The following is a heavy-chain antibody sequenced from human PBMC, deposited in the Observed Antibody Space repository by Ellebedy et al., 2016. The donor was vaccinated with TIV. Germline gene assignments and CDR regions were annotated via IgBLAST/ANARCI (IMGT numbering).Heavy chain of an antibody. CDR1: GYTFTSYG. CDR2: MNPNSGNT. D-gene: IGHD3-9*01. Sequence: ASVKVSCKASGYTFTSYGIGWVRQAPGQGLEWMGWMNPNSGNTGYAQKFQGRVTMTRNTSISTAYMELSSLRSEDTAVYYCARVYDILTGSRGGYYGMDVWGQGTTVIVSS. V-gene: IGHV1-8*02. J-gene: IGHJ6*02. CDR3: ARVYDILTGSRGGYYGMDV.